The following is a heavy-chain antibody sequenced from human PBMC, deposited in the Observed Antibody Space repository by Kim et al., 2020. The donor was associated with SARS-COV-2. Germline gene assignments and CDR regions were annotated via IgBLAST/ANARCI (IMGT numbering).Heavy chain of an antibody. V-gene: IGHV1-3*01. CDR3: ARDIGVATADFDY. CDR1: GYTFTGYS. Sequence: ASVKVSCKASGYTFTGYSMHWVRQAPGQGLEWMGRINACNGDTKYSQRFQGRVTLTRVTSTGTAYMLLSGLRSDDTAVYYCARDIGVATADFDY. J-gene: IGHJ4*01. CDR2: INACNGDT.